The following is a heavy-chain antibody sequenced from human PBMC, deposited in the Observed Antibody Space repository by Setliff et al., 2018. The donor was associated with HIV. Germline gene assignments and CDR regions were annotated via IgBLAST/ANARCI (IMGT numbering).Heavy chain of an antibody. CDR1: GYTFTSYG. CDR2: INPNSGGT. Sequence: GASVKVSCKTSGYTFTSYGITWVRQAPGQGLEWMGWINPNSGGTNYAQKLQGRVTMTTDTSTSTAYMELRSLRSDDTAVYYCARGPPIVVVPAALLTFDYWGQGTLVTVSS. V-gene: IGHV1-18*01. J-gene: IGHJ4*02. D-gene: IGHD2-2*01. CDR3: ARGPPIVVVPAALLTFDY.